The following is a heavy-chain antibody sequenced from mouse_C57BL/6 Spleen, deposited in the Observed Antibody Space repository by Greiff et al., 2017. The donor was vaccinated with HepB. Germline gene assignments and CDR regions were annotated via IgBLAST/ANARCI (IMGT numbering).Heavy chain of an antibody. V-gene: IGHV1-64*01. CDR3: ARETYGSSRAWFAY. CDR1: GYTFTSYW. J-gene: IGHJ3*01. CDR2: IHPNSGST. D-gene: IGHD1-1*01. Sequence: QLQQPGAELVKPGASVKLSCKASGYTFTSYWMHWVKQRPGQGLEWIGMIHPNSGSTNYNEKFKSKATLTVDKSSSTAYMQLSSLTSEDSAVYYCARETYGSSRAWFAYWGQGTLVTVSA.